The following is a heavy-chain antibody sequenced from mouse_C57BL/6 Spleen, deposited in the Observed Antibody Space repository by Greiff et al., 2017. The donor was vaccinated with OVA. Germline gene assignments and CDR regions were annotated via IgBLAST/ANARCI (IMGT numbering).Heavy chain of an antibody. D-gene: IGHD1-1*01. CDR1: GYAFSSYW. Sequence: VQLQQSGAELVKPGASVKISCKASGYAFSSYWMNWVKQRPGKGLEWIGQIYPGDGDTNYNGKFKGKATLTADKSSSTAYMQLSSLTSEDSAVYFCARYDLYYYGSSYFDYWGQGTTLTVSS. J-gene: IGHJ2*01. V-gene: IGHV1-80*01. CDR2: IYPGDGDT. CDR3: ARYDLYYYGSSYFDY.